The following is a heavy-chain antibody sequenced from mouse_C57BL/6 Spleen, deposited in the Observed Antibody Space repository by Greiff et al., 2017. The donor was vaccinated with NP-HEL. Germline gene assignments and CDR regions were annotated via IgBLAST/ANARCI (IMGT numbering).Heavy chain of an antibody. J-gene: IGHJ4*01. CDR1: GYTFTSYW. CDR3: ARGRGVFYAMDY. Sequence: QVQLQQPGAELVKPGASVKLSCKASGYTFTSYWMHWVKQRPGQGLKWIGMIHPNSGSTNYNEKFKSKATLTVDKSSSTAYMQLSSLTSEDSAVYYCARGRGVFYAMDYWGQGTSVTVSS. V-gene: IGHV1-64*01. CDR2: IHPNSGST.